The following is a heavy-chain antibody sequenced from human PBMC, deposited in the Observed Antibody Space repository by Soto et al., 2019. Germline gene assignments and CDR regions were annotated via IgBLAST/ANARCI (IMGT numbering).Heavy chain of an antibody. J-gene: IGHJ4*02. V-gene: IGHV4-39*01. CDR2: IYYSGST. Sequence: QLQLQESGPGLVKPSETLSLTCTVSGGSISSSSYYWGWIRQPPGKGLEWIGSIYYSGSTYYNPSLKSRVTISVDTSKNQFSLKLSSVTAADTAVYYCARHSIVVVTAFKFAIDYWGQGTLVTVSS. CDR3: ARHSIVVVTAFKFAIDY. CDR1: GGSISSSSYY. D-gene: IGHD2-21*02.